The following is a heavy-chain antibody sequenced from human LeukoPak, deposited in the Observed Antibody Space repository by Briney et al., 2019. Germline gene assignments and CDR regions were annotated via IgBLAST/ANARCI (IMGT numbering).Heavy chain of an antibody. J-gene: IGHJ6*02. V-gene: IGHV3-48*02. CDR3: ARRSYSSGRYYKYGMDV. CDR2: ISSDSSSI. Sequence: GGSLRLSSAASGFTFCTYSMTCVRQAPGKGLEWVSYISSDSSSIYYADSVKGRFTISRDNAKNSLYLQMNSLRDEDTAVYYCARRSYSSGRYYKYGMDVWGQGTTVTVSS. D-gene: IGHD3-10*01. CDR1: GFTFCTYS.